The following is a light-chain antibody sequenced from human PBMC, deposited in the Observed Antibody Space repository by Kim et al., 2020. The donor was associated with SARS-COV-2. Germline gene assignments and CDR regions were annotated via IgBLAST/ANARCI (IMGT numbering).Light chain of an antibody. CDR3: QAWDSSTGV. CDR2: QDS. V-gene: IGLV3-1*01. Sequence: VSPRQTASITCSGDKLGDKFSCWYQQKPGPSPVLVIDQDSKRPSGIPGRFSGSNSGNTATLTISGTQAMDEADYYCQAWDSSTGVFGTGTKVTVL. J-gene: IGLJ1*01. CDR1: KLGDKF.